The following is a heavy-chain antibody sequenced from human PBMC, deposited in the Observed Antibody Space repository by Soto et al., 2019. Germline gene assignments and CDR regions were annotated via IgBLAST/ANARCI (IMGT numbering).Heavy chain of an antibody. V-gene: IGHV3-13*01. CDR3: AREDEAFDI. J-gene: IGHJ3*02. CDR2: IGTAGDT. Sequence: GGSLRLSCAASGFIFSSFDMHWVRQVTGKGLEWVSLIGTAGDTYYPGSVKGRFTISRENAKNSLYLQMNNLRAEDTAVYYCAREDEAFDIWGQGTMVTVSS. CDR1: GFIFSSFD.